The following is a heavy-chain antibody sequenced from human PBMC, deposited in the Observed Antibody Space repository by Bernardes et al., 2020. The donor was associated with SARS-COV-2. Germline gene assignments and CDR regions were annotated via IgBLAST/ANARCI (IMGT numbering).Heavy chain of an antibody. V-gene: IGHV3-48*03. CDR3: ATWGNLYWWSNYFDS. D-gene: IGHD2-8*02. CDR1: GFSFSSHE. J-gene: IGHJ4*02. Sequence: GGSLRLSWAGSGFSFSSHEMNWVRQAPGKGLEWVSYISTSGSTINYADSVKGRFTISRDNAKNSLYLQMDSLRAEDTAVYYCATWGNLYWWSNYFDSWGQGTLVAVSS. CDR2: ISTSGSTI.